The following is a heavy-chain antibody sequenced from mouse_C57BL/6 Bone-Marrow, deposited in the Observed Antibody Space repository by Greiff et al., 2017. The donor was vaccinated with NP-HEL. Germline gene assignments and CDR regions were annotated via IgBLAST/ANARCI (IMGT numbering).Heavy chain of an antibody. J-gene: IGHJ3*01. V-gene: IGHV2-9-1*01. CDR2: IWTGGGT. CDR3: ARNTVDYGSSYPFAY. Sequence: VHLVESGPGLVAPSQSLSITCTVSGFSLTSYAISWVRQPPGKGLEWLGVIWTGGGTNYNSALKSRLSISKDNSKSQVFLKMNSLQTDDTARYYCARNTVDYGSSYPFAYWGQGTLVTVSA. CDR1: GFSLTSYA. D-gene: IGHD1-1*01.